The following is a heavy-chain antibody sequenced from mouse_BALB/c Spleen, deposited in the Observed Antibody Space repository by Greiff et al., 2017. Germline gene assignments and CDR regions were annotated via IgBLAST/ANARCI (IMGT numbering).Heavy chain of an antibody. J-gene: IGHJ4*01. D-gene: IGHD1-2*01. Sequence: EVQLQESGPGLVKPSQSLSLTCSVTGYSITSGYYWNWIRQFPGNKLEWMGYISYDGSNNYNPSLKNRISITRDTSKNQFFLKLNSVTTEDTATYYCARTAATDAMDYWGQGTSVTVSS. CDR1: GYSITSGYY. CDR2: ISYDGSN. V-gene: IGHV3-6*02. CDR3: ARTAATDAMDY.